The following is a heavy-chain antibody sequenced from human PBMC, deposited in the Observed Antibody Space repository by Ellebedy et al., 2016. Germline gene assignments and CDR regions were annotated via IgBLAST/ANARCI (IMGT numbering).Heavy chain of an antibody. Sequence: SETLSLTCSVSGGSVRSDYWNWIRRPPGQGLEWIGYVFRTGAANYNPSLRGRVTMSVDTSKSQFSLRLTSVTAADTAVYYCAKWNGGWYAFEVWGQGTMVTVSS. CDR3: AKWNGGWYAFEV. V-gene: IGHV4-59*02. J-gene: IGHJ3*01. CDR1: GGSVRSDY. D-gene: IGHD6-19*01. CDR2: VFRTGAA.